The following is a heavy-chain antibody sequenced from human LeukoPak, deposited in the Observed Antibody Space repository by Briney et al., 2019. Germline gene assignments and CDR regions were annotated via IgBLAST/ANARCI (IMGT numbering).Heavy chain of an antibody. D-gene: IGHD2/OR15-2a*01. V-gene: IGHV4-34*01. CDR1: GGSFSGYY. J-gene: IGHJ6*03. CDR3: ARVDEYNYYYYMDV. CDR2: INHSGST. Sequence: SETLSLTCAVYGGSFSGYYWSWIRQPPGKGLEWIGEINHSGSTNYNPSLKSRVTISVDTSKNQFSLKLSSVTAADTAVYYCARVDEYNYYYYMDVWGKGTTVTVSS.